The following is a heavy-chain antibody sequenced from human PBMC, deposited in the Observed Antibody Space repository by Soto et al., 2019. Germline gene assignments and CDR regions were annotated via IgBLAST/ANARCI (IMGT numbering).Heavy chain of an antibody. CDR3: ARTTSSGLRCYYYYGMDV. Sequence: ESLKISCKGSGYSFTSYWIGWVRQMPGKGLEWMGLIYPGDSDTRYSPSFQGQVTISADKSISTAYLQWSSLKASDTAMYYCARTTSSGLRCYYYYGMDVRRQGTTVTVS. J-gene: IGHJ6*02. CDR1: GYSFTSYW. V-gene: IGHV5-51*01. CDR2: IYPGDSDT. D-gene: IGHD3-9*01.